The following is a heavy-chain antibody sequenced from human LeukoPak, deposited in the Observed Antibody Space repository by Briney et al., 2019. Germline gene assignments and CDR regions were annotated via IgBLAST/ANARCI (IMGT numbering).Heavy chain of an antibody. J-gene: IGHJ4*02. D-gene: IGHD4-17*01. Sequence: GGSLRLSCAASGFTFSSYWMHWVRQGPGEGLVWVSRINTDGSSTAYADSVKGRFTISRDNAKNTLYLQMNSLRAEDTAVYYCARDAGDYYFDYWGQGTLVTVSS. CDR1: GFTFSSYW. V-gene: IGHV3-74*01. CDR3: ARDAGDYYFDY. CDR2: INTDGSST.